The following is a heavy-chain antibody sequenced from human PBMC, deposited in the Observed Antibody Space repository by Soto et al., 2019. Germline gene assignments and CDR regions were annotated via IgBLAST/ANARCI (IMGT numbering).Heavy chain of an antibody. V-gene: IGHV1-2*02. CDR3: ASVNSGSYHHGLFDY. CDR1: GYTFTAHY. D-gene: IGHD1-26*01. J-gene: IGHJ4*02. CDR2: INPNSGDT. Sequence: GASVKVSCKASGYTFTAHYMNWVRQAPGQGLEWMGWINPNSGDTKYVEKFQGRVTTTRDTSISTAYMELSSLRSDDTAVYYCASVNSGSYHHGLFDYWGQGALVTVSS.